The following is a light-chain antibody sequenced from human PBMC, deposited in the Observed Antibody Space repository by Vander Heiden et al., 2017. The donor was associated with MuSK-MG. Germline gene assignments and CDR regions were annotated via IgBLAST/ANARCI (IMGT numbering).Light chain of an antibody. CDR2: DAS. CDR3: RRDNSYPLT. CDR1: QSISSW. J-gene: IGKJ2*01. V-gene: IGKV1-5*01. Sequence: DIQMTQSPSTLSASVGDRVTITCRASQSISSWLAWYQQKPGKAPKLLIYDASSLYMGVPSRFNGSGSATEFRLSISMLIPDNFATSYCRRDNSYPLTFGQGTKLEIK.